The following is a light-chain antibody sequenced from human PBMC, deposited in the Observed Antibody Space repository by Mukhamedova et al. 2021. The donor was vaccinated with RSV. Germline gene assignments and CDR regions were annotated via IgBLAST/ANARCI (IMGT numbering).Light chain of an antibody. Sequence: GERATLSCRASQSVSSNLAWYQQKPGQAPRLLIYGASTRATGIPARFSGSGSGTEFTLTISSMQSEDFAVYYCQQYNNWPNSFGQ. V-gene: IGKV3-15*01. CDR3: QQYNNWPNS. J-gene: IGKJ2*03. CDR1: QSVSSN. CDR2: GAS.